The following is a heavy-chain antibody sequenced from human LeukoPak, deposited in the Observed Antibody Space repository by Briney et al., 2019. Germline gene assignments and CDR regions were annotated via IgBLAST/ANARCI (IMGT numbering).Heavy chain of an antibody. J-gene: IGHJ4*02. Sequence: ASVKVSCKASGYTFTGYYMHWVRQAPGQGLEWMGIINPSGGSTSYAQKFQGRVTMTRDTSTSTVYMELSSLRSEDTAVYYCARCDYGSGSYLCGVDYWGQGTLVTVSS. V-gene: IGHV1-46*01. CDR3: ARCDYGSGSYLCGVDY. D-gene: IGHD3-10*01. CDR1: GYTFTGYY. CDR2: INPSGGST.